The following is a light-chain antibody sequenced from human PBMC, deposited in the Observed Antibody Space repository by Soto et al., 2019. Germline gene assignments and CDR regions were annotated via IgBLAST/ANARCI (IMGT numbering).Light chain of an antibody. CDR3: CSVTGTNTYV. CDR1: NSNVGAYDH. Sequence: QSALTQPASVSASPGQSITISCTGTNSNVGAYDHVSWYQQHPGKAPKLLIYNVNNRPSGISHRFSGSKSGNTASLTISGLQTEDEGDYYCCSVTGTNTYVFGTGTKLTVL. J-gene: IGLJ1*01. V-gene: IGLV2-14*01. CDR2: NVN.